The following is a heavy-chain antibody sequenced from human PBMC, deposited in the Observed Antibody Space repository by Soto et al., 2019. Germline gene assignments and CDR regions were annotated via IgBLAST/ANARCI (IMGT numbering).Heavy chain of an antibody. CDR1: GGSFSGYY. CDR3: ARGYITIFGVVIPTYYGMDV. Sequence: QVQLQQWGAGLLKPSETLSLTCAVYGGSFSGYYWSWIRQPPGKGPEWIGEINHSGSTNYNPSLKSRVTISVDTSKNQFALKLSSVTAADTAVYYCARGYITIFGVVIPTYYGMDVWGQGTTVTVSS. CDR2: INHSGST. V-gene: IGHV4-34*01. J-gene: IGHJ6*02. D-gene: IGHD3-3*01.